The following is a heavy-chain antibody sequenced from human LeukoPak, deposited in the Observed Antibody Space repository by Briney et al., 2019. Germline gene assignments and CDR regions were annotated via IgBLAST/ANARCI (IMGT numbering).Heavy chain of an antibody. CDR2: ISYDGSNK. D-gene: IGHD2-21*02. CDR3: AREVAHCGGGCYSHFDY. Sequence: GGSLRLSCAASGFTFSSYAMHWVRQAPGKGLEWVAVISYDGSNKYYADSVKGRFTISRDNSKNTLYLQMNSLRAEDTAVHYCAREVAHCGGGCYSHFDYWGQGTLVTVSS. J-gene: IGHJ4*02. V-gene: IGHV3-30-3*01. CDR1: GFTFSSYA.